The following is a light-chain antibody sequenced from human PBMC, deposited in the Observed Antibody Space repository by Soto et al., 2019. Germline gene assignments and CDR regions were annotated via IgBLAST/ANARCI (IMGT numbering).Light chain of an antibody. Sequence: DIQMTQSPSSVSASVGDRVTITCRSSEDISTWLAWYQQKPGKGTKLLIYAASSLQSGVPSRFSGSGSGTDFTLTISSLQPEDFATYYCQHADSFPLITFGQGTRLEI. CDR3: QHADSFPLIT. CDR1: EDISTW. CDR2: AAS. V-gene: IGKV1-12*01. J-gene: IGKJ5*01.